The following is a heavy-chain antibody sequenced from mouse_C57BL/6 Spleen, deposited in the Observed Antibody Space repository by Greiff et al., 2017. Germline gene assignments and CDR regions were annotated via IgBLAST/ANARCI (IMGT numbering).Heavy chain of an antibody. CDR1: GFTFTDYY. D-gene: IGHD2-4*01. V-gene: IGHV7-3*01. CDR3: ERYDYDDGYAMDY. Sequence: EVKLMESGGGLVQPGGSLSLSCAASGFTFTDYYMSWVRQPPGKALEWLGFIRNKANGYTTEYSASVKGRFTISRDNSQSILYLQMNALRAEDSATYYCERYDYDDGYAMDYWGQGTSVTVSS. J-gene: IGHJ4*01. CDR2: IRNKANGYTT.